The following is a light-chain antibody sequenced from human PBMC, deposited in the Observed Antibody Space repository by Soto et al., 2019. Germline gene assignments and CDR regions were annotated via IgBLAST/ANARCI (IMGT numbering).Light chain of an antibody. CDR1: GSDIGTYNF. CDR2: EVA. V-gene: IGLV2-14*01. J-gene: IGLJ3*02. CDR3: SSYTNTGTLVV. Sequence: QSVLTQPASVSGSPGQSITISCSGSGSDIGTYNFVSWYQHHPGRAPKLIISEVANRPSGVSDRFSGSKSGSLASLTISGLQADDEDVYYCSSYTNTGTLVVFGVGTKLTVL.